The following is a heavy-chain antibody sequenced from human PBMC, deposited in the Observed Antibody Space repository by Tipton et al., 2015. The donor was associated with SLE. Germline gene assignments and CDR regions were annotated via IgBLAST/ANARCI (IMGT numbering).Heavy chain of an antibody. J-gene: IGHJ2*01. D-gene: IGHD1-1*01. CDR2: VYGTGGS. Sequence: TLSLTCSVSGGSITSYSFYWSWIRQPAGKGLEWLGRVYGTGGSYYNPSLKSRVTMSLDSSKNQISLELTSVSAEDTAVYYCVRVQRLPRSFDLWGRGTLVTVSS. CDR3: VRVQRLPRSFDL. V-gene: IGHV4-61*02. CDR1: GGSITSYSFY.